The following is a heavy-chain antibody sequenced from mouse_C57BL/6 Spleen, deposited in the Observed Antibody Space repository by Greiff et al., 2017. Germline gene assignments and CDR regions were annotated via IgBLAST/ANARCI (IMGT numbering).Heavy chain of an antibody. CDR3: ASDYSNTRYFDV. Sequence: VQLQQPGAELVKPGASVKLSCKASGYTFTSYWMHWVKQRPGQGLEWIGMIHPNSGSTNYNEKFKSKATLTVDKSSSTAYRQISSLTSEDSAVYYCASDYSNTRYFDVWGTGTTVTVSS. CDR1: GYTFTSYW. J-gene: IGHJ1*03. D-gene: IGHD2-5*01. CDR2: IHPNSGST. V-gene: IGHV1-64*01.